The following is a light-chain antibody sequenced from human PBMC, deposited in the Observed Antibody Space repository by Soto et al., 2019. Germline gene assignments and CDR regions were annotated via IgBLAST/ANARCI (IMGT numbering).Light chain of an antibody. V-gene: IGKV3-20*01. J-gene: IGKJ1*01. Sequence: EIVLTQSPGTLSVSPGERATLSCRASQSISSNYLAWYQQKPGQAPSLLIYGASSRATGIPDRFSGSGSGTDFTLTISRLEAEDCAIYYCQQYISWTFGQGTKVEIK. CDR3: QQYISWT. CDR2: GAS. CDR1: QSISSNY.